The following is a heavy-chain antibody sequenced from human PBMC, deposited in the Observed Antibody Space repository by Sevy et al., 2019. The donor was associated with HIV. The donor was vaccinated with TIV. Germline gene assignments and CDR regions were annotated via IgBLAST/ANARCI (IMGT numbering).Heavy chain of an antibody. Sequence: ASVKVSCKVFGYTLTKLSMHWVRQAPGKGLEWMGSFDPEDGETIYQQKLKGRVTMTEDTSTDTAYMELSSLRSEDTAVYYCATTKDYYEDSGSPFDYWGQGTLVTVSS. CDR3: ATTKDYYEDSGSPFDY. J-gene: IGHJ4*02. V-gene: IGHV1-24*01. D-gene: IGHD3-22*01. CDR2: FDPEDGET. CDR1: GYTLTKLS.